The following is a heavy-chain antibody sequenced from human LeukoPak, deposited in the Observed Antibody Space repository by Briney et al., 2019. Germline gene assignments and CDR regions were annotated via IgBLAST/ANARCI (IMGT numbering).Heavy chain of an antibody. CDR3: ARDRGRYYMDV. V-gene: IGHV3-74*01. CDR1: GFTFSSYW. J-gene: IGHJ6*03. CDR2: INGDGGRT. D-gene: IGHD6-25*01. Sequence: GGSLRLSCAASGFTFSSYWMHWVRQAPGKGLVWVSCINGDGGRTNYADSVKGRFTISRDNAKNTLYLQMNSLRAGDMAVYYCARDRGRYYMDVWGKGTTVTISS.